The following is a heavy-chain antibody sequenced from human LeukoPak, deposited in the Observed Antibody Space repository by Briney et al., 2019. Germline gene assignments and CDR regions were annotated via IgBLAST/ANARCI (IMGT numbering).Heavy chain of an antibody. J-gene: IGHJ4*02. Sequence: TGGSLRLSCAASGFTFSSYAMSWVRQAPGKGLEWVAFIRFDGSNKYYADSVKGRFTISRDNSKNTLYLQMNSLRAEDTAVYYCAKDARLNYGSGSYWGDYWGQGTLVTVSS. CDR2: IRFDGSNK. CDR1: GFTFSSYA. CDR3: AKDARLNYGSGSYWGDY. D-gene: IGHD3-10*01. V-gene: IGHV3-30*02.